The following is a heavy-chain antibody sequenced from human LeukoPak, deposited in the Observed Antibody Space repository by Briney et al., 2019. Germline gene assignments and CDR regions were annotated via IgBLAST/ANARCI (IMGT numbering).Heavy chain of an antibody. Sequence: SETLSLTCTVSGDSITSYYWTWVRQPPGKGLEWIGYMYHSGTTSNNPSLKSRVTISVDTSKNQFSLKVRSVTAADTAVYYCARGLGWGATIFDYWGQGALVTVSS. J-gene: IGHJ4*02. CDR1: GDSITSYY. D-gene: IGHD1-26*01. CDR3: ARGLGWGATIFDY. V-gene: IGHV4-59*01. CDR2: MYHSGTT.